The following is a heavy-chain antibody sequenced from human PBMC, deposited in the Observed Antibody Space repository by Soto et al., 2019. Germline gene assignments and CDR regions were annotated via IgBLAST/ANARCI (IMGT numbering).Heavy chain of an antibody. V-gene: IGHV1-24*01. Sequence: ASVKVSCKVSGYTLTELSMHWVRQAPGKGLEWMGGFDPEDGETIYAQKFQGRVTMTEDTSTDTAYMELSSLRSEDTAVYYCATDKRRSVDIGVKGTPTYYYYGMDVGGKGTRFTVP. CDR3: ATDKRRSVDIGVKGTPTYYYYGMDV. D-gene: IGHD5-12*01. CDR2: FDPEDGET. J-gene: IGHJ6*04. CDR1: GYTLTELS.